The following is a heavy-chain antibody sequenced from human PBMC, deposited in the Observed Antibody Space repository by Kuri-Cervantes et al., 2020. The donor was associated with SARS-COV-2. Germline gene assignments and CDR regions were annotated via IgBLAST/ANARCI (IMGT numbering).Heavy chain of an antibody. CDR2: IYHSGST. J-gene: IGHJ5*02. CDR1: GGSISSGGYS. Sequence: SETLSLTCAVSGGSISSGGYSWSWIRQPPGKGLEWIGYIYHSGSTYYNPSPKSRVTISVDRSKNQFSLKLSSVTAADTAVYYCARRINYWWFDPWGQGTLVTVSS. CDR3: ARRINYWWFDP. V-gene: IGHV4-30-2*01. D-gene: IGHD4-11*01.